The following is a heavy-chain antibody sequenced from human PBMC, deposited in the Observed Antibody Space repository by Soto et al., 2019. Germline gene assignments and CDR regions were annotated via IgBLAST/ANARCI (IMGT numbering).Heavy chain of an antibody. D-gene: IGHD3-3*01. Sequence: GGSLILSCAASGFTFSSYAMSWVRQAPGKGLEWVSAISGSGGSTYYADSVKGRFTISRDNYKNTLYLQMNSLRAEDTAVYYCAKAQPLRFLEWSYDYWGQGTPVTVSA. V-gene: IGHV3-23*01. CDR1: GFTFSSYA. CDR2: ISGSGGST. CDR3: AKAQPLRFLEWSYDY. J-gene: IGHJ4*02.